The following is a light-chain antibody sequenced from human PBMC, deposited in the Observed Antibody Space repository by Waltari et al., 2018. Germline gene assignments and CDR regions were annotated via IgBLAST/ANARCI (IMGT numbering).Light chain of an antibody. Sequence: EIVMTQSPATLSVFPGERATLSCRASQNIRSNLAWYQHKPGQAPRLLIYGASTRATGIPVRFSGSGSGTECTLTISSLQSEDFAVYFCQQYDNWLGTFGQGTKVEIK. V-gene: IGKV3-15*01. J-gene: IGKJ1*01. CDR2: GAS. CDR3: QQYDNWLGT. CDR1: QNIRSN.